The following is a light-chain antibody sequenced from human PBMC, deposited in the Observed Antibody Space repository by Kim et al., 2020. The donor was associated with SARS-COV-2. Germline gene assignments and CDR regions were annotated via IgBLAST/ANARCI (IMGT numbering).Light chain of an antibody. CDR2: SAC. CDR3: QQHHSFPLT. J-gene: IGKJ4*01. Sequence: ASVGDTVTITCRASQGINSNLAWYQQRPGKAPNLLIYSACTLHSGVPSRFSGSGSGTDFTLTITSLQPEDFATYHCQQHHSFPLTFGGGTKVEIK. CDR1: QGINSN. V-gene: IGKV1-9*01.